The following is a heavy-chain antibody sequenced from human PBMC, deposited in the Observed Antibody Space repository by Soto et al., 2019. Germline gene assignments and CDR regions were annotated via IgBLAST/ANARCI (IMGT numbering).Heavy chain of an antibody. CDR1: GGSFSGYY. Sequence: PSETLSLTCAVYGGSFSGYYWSRIRQPPGKGLEWIGEINHSGSTNYNPSLKSRVTISVDTSKNQFSLKLSSVTAADTAVYYCARVDEDDFWSGYNLFDYWGQGTLVTVSS. J-gene: IGHJ4*02. CDR2: INHSGST. CDR3: ARVDEDDFWSGYNLFDY. V-gene: IGHV4-34*01. D-gene: IGHD3-3*01.